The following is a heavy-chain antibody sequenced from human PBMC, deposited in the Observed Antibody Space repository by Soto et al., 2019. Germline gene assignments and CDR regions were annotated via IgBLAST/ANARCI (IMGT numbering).Heavy chain of an antibody. CDR2: ISSSSSYI. CDR3: SRAISNSYFGCGYYYMHV. D-gene: IGHD1-26*01. V-gene: IGHV3-21*01. Sequence: EVQLVESGGGLVKPGGSLRLSCAASGFTFSSYSMNWVRQAPGKGLEWVSSISSSSSYIYYADSVKRRFTISRDNAKNSLYLQMTGLSAEVTAVLYCSRAISNSYFGCGYYYMHVWGNGTTVTVSS. J-gene: IGHJ6*03. CDR1: GFTFSSYS.